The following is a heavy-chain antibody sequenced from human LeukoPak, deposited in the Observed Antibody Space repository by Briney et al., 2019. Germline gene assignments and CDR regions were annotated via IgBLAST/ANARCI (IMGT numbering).Heavy chain of an antibody. CDR1: GYTFTSYA. Sequence: GASVKVSCKASGYTFTSYAMNWVRQAPGQGLEWMGWINTNTGNPTYAQGFTGRFAFSLDTSVSTAYLQISSLKAEDTAVYYCARDEREYPLYYYGMDVWGQGTTVTVSS. J-gene: IGHJ6*02. D-gene: IGHD2-2*01. CDR3: ARDEREYPLYYYGMDV. CDR2: INTNTGNP. V-gene: IGHV7-4-1*02.